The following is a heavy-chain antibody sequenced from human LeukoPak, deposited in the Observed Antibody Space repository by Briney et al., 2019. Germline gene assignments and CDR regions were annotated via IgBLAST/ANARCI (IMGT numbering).Heavy chain of an antibody. D-gene: IGHD6-6*01. J-gene: IGHJ4*02. CDR3: ARDRSSIAARPYGDY. CDR1: GFTFSSYD. Sequence: GGSLRLSCAASGFTFSSYDMHWVRQAPGKGLEWVAVIWYDGSNKYYADSVKGRFTISRDNSKNTLYLQMNSLRAEDTAVYYCARDRSSIAARPYGDYWGQGTLVTVSS. CDR2: IWYDGSNK. V-gene: IGHV3-33*01.